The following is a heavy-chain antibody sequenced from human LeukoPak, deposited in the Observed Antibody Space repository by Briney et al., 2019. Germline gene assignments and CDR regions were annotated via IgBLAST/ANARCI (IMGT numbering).Heavy chain of an antibody. V-gene: IGHV3-23*01. D-gene: IGHD6-19*01. Sequence: GGSLRLSCAASEFTFSSYVMSWVRQAPGKGLEWVSSISASGDVTYYADSVKGRFTSSRDNSKNTVSLKMNSLRAEDTAVYYCAQRQGSERAFDSWGQGTLVTVSS. CDR1: EFTFSSYV. J-gene: IGHJ4*02. CDR2: ISASGDVT. CDR3: AQRQGSERAFDS.